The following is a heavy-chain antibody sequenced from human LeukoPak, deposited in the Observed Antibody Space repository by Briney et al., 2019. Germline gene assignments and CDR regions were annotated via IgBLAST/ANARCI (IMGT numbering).Heavy chain of an antibody. CDR1: GYTFTGYY. D-gene: IGHD3-3*01. J-gene: IGHJ4*02. CDR3: ARDWSGEGGYYFDY. V-gene: IGHV1-2*02. Sequence: ASVKVSCKASGYTFTGYYMHRVRQAPGQGLEWMGWINPNSGGTNYAQKFQGRVTMTRDTSISTAYMELSRLRSDDTAVYYCARDWSGEGGYYFDYWGQGTLVTVSS. CDR2: INPNSGGT.